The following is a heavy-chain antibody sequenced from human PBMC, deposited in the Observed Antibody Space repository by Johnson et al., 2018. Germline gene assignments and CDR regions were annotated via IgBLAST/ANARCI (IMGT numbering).Heavy chain of an antibody. CDR2: IIPIFGTT. CDR1: GGTFSSYA. Sequence: QVQLVQSGAEVKKPGSSVKVSCKASGGTFSSYAISWVRQAPGQGLEWMGGIIPIFGTTNYAQTFQGRVTITADESTSTAYMELSSLGSEDTAVYYCARDTYYYDSSGYYIGCDAFDIWGQGTMVTVSS. J-gene: IGHJ3*02. D-gene: IGHD3-22*01. V-gene: IGHV1-69*12. CDR3: ARDTYYYDSSGYYIGCDAFDI.